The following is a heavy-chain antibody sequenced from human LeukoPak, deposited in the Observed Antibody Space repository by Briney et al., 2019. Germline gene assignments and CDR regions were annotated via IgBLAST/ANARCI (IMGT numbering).Heavy chain of an antibody. Sequence: PGGSLRLSCAASGFTFSSFGMHWVRQAPGKGLEWVALIWYDGSKKYYADSVKGRFTISRDKSKNTLYLQMNSLTAEDTAVYYCARDVGNYDSGTSYFDYWGQGTLVTVSS. J-gene: IGHJ4*02. D-gene: IGHD3-10*01. V-gene: IGHV3-33*01. CDR1: GFTFSSFG. CDR2: IWYDGSKK. CDR3: ARDVGNYDSGTSYFDY.